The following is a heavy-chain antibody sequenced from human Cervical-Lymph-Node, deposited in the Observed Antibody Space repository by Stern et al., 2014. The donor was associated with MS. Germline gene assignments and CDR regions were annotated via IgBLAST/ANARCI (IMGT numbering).Heavy chain of an antibody. Sequence: MQLVESGGAVVQPGRSLRLSCAASGFTFSSYGMHWVRQAPGQGLEWVTVIAYDGNHKYYAAYVKGRFTISRDKSKNTLHLQMNSVTPDDTAIYYCARDYEDTSMLFDHWGQGTLVTVSS. J-gene: IGHJ4*02. CDR1: GFTFSSYG. V-gene: IGHV3-30*03. CDR3: ARDYEDTSMLFDH. CDR2: IAYDGNHK. D-gene: IGHD2-8*01.